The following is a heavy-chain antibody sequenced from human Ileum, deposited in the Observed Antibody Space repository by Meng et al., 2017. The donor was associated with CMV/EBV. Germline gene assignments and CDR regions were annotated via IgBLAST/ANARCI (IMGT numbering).Heavy chain of an antibody. CDR1: GYTFTGYY. Sequence: QEQLVQSGAEGKKPGASVKVSCKASGYTFTGYYIHWVRQAPGQGPEWMGWINPNSGDTKYAQNFQGRVTMTRDTSISTVYMELSRLQSDDTAVYYCARDMWSGNSDYFDYWGQGTLVTVSS. D-gene: IGHD3-3*01. V-gene: IGHV1-2*02. CDR2: INPNSGDT. CDR3: ARDMWSGNSDYFDY. J-gene: IGHJ4*02.